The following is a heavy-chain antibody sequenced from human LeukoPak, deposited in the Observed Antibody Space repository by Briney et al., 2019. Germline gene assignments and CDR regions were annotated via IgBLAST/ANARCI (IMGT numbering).Heavy chain of an antibody. V-gene: IGHV4-4*09. CDR3: ARGMAVVRGCYY. D-gene: IGHD3-10*01. Sequence: PSETLSLTCTVSGGSISSYYWSWIRQPPGKGLEWIGYIYTSGSTNYNPSLKSRVTISVDTSKNQFSLELSSVTAADTAVYYCARGMAVVRGCYYWGQGTLVTVSS. CDR1: GGSISSYY. CDR2: IYTSGST. J-gene: IGHJ4*02.